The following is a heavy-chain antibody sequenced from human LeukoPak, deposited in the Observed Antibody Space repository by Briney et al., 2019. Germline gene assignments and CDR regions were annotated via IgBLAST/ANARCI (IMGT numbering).Heavy chain of an antibody. J-gene: IGHJ4*02. D-gene: IGHD3-10*01. V-gene: IGHV3-23*01. Sequence: GGSLRLSCAASGFTFSSYATSWVRQAPGKGLEWVSGISGNGGSTYYADSVKGRFTISRDESRSTLYLQMNSLRGDDTAVYYCAKGRGNSYEGPGYWGQGTLVTVSS. CDR2: ISGNGGST. CDR3: AKGRGNSYEGPGY. CDR1: GFTFSSYA.